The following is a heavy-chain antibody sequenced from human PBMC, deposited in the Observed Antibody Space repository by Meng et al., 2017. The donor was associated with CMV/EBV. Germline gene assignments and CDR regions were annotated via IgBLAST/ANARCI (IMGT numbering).Heavy chain of an antibody. Sequence: GGSLRLSCAASGFTFSSYGMHWVRQAPGKGLEWVAVIWYDGSNKYYADSVKGRFTISRDNSKSTLYLQMDSLTVDDTAMYYCVRGGKYCSTVNCPRWFDSWGQGTLVTVSS. D-gene: IGHD2-8*01. J-gene: IGHJ5*01. V-gene: IGHV3-33*01. CDR3: VRGGKYCSTVNCPRWFDS. CDR2: IWYDGSNK. CDR1: GFTFSSYG.